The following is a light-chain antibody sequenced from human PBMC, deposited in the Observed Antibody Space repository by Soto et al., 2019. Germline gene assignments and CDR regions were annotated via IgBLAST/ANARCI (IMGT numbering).Light chain of an antibody. CDR3: FSYTSSGTSVV. CDR1: SSDVGIYKF. V-gene: IGLV2-14*01. CDR2: EVN. J-gene: IGLJ2*01. Sequence: QSALTQPASVSGSPGQSITVSCTGTSSDVGIYKFVSWYQHHPGKAPKLLIFEVNNRPSGVSTRFSGSKSGNTASLTISGLQAEDEADYFCFSYTSSGTSVVFGGGTKLTVL.